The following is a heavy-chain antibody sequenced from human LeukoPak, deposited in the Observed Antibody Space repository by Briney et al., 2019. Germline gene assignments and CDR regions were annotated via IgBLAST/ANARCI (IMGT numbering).Heavy chain of an antibody. CDR1: GDSISTYY. Sequence: SETLSLTCSVSGDSISTYYWSWVRQPPGKGLEWIGYIYYTGSTNFNPSIKGRVTISVDTSKNQFSLKLTSVTAADTAVYYCARARPDTYYDFWSGYRPTFDYWGQGTLVTVSS. V-gene: IGHV4-59*01. D-gene: IGHD3-3*01. CDR3: ARARPDTYYDFWSGYRPTFDY. J-gene: IGHJ4*02. CDR2: IYYTGST.